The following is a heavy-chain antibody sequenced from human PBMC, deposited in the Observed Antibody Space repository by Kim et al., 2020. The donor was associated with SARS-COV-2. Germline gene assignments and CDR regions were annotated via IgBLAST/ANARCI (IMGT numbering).Heavy chain of an antibody. CDR2: ISYDGRNK. J-gene: IGHJ6*02. CDR1: GLSFDDSA. D-gene: IGHD3-10*01. V-gene: IGHV3-30-3*01. CDR3: ARGNYYESVSLSDYYNGMDV. Sequence: GGSLRLSCAASGLSFDDSAMNWVRQPPGKGLEWVAVISYDGRNKDYADSVKGRFTISRDNSKRTLYLQMNSLRVEDTAVHYCARGNYYESVSLSDYYNGMDVWGQGTTVTVSS.